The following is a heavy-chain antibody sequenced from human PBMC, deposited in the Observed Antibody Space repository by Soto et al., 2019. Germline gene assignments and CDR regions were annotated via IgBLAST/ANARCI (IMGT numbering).Heavy chain of an antibody. J-gene: IGHJ3*02. CDR2: VYRTGST. V-gene: IGHV4-4*02. Sequence: SETLSLTCAVSGGSISTSNWWSWVRQPPGKGLEWIGEVYRTGSTNYNPSLKSRVTISVDTSKNQFSLKLSSVTAADTAVYYCARHLRYCSGGSCYNHAFDIWGQGTMVTVSS. D-gene: IGHD2-15*01. CDR1: GGSISTSNW. CDR3: ARHLRYCSGGSCYNHAFDI.